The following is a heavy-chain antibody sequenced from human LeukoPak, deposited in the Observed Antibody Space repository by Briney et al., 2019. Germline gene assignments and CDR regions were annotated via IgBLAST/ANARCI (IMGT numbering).Heavy chain of an antibody. Sequence: GRSLRLSCAASGFAFNNYGMHWVRQAPDKGLEWVAVIWYDGSNKYYADSVKGRFTISRDNSENTLYLQMNSLRAEDTAVYYCARTNERYSNYNLFDHWGQGTLVTVSS. D-gene: IGHD4-11*01. J-gene: IGHJ4*02. CDR1: GFAFNNYG. V-gene: IGHV3-33*01. CDR3: ARTNERYSNYNLFDH. CDR2: IWYDGSNK.